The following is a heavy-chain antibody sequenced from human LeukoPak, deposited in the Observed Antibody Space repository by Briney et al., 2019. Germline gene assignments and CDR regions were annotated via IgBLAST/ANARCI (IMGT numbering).Heavy chain of an antibody. CDR2: IFHSGST. V-gene: IGHV4-59*08. CDR3: ARLGYYDSSGYYYGAFDI. CDR1: GGSISGYY. J-gene: IGHJ3*02. Sequence: SETLSLTCTVSGGSISGYYWSWIRQPPGKGLEWIGYIFHSGSTNYNPSLKSRVTISVDTSKNQFSLKLSSVTAADTAVYYCARLGYYDSSGYYYGAFDIWGQGTMVTVSS. D-gene: IGHD3-22*01.